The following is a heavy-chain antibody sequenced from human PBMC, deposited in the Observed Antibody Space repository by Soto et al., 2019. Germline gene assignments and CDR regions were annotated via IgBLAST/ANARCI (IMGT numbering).Heavy chain of an antibody. J-gene: IGHJ4*02. Sequence: QLQLQESGPGLVKPSETLSLTCSVSDDSINSDKYYWGWIRQPPGKGLEWIGSIYYRGNAYYNPSLQTRVTIALDKAKSQSSLKLNSVTAAHSAVYFCARLEGLATISYYFDFWGPGALVTVSS. CDR2: IYYRGNA. CDR1: DDSINSDKYY. CDR3: ARLEGLATISYYFDF. D-gene: IGHD3-9*01. V-gene: IGHV4-39*01.